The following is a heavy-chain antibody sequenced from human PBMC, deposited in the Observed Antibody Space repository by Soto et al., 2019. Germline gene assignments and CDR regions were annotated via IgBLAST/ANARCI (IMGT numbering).Heavy chain of an antibody. J-gene: IGHJ5*02. CDR1: GGSISSGGYY. Sequence: QVQLQESGPGLVKPSQTLSLTCTVSGGSISSGGYYWSWIRQHPGKGLEWIGYIYYSGSTYFNPSLKSRLTRSVDTSKNQFSMQLSSVTAADTAVYYCARAGHSSSSEGAIWFDPWGQGTLVTVAS. CDR2: IYYSGST. D-gene: IGHD6-6*01. CDR3: ARAGHSSSSEGAIWFDP. V-gene: IGHV4-31*03.